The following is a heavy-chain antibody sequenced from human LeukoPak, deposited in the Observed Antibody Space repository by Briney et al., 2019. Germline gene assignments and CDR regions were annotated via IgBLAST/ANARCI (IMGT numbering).Heavy chain of an antibody. Sequence: KSSETLSLTCTVSGGSISSGSYYWSWIRQPPGKGLEWIGYIYYSGSTYYNPSLRSRVTISVDTSKNQFSLKLSSVTAADTAVYYCARGPTTVTRAFDYWGQGILVTVSS. CDR3: ARGPTTVTRAFDY. D-gene: IGHD4-17*01. CDR2: IYYSGST. CDR1: GGSISSGSYY. V-gene: IGHV4-61*01. J-gene: IGHJ4*02.